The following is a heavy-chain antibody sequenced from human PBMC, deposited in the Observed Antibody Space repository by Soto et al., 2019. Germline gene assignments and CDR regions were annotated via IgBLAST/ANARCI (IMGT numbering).Heavy chain of an antibody. Sequence: QVQLVESGGGVVQPGRSLRLSCAASGFTFSTYAMHWVRQAPGKGLEWVAVISYDGTNKYYADSVRGRFTISRDNSKNTLFLKMTSLRAEDTAVYYCAKDGGGYNYGYVMLDKYYYGMDVWCQGTTVTVSS. CDR1: GFTFSTYA. V-gene: IGHV3-30-3*02. CDR3: AKDGGGYNYGYVMLDKYYYGMDV. CDR2: ISYDGTNK. J-gene: IGHJ6*02. D-gene: IGHD5-18*01.